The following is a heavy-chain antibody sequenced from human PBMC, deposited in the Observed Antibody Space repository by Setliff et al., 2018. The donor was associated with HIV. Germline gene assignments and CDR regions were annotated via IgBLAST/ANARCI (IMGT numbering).Heavy chain of an antibody. V-gene: IGHV4-59*08. CDR2: IYTSGFA. D-gene: IGHD5-12*01. J-gene: IGHJ4*02. CDR1: GGSMSTYY. CDR3: ARQVSIPGVAITPVDY. Sequence: SETLSLTCTVSGGSMSTYYWSWIRQPPGKGLEWIGYIYTSGFAAYNPSLKSRLTISVDTSKSQFSLRLTSVTAADTAIYYCARQVSIPGVAITPVDYWGQGALVTVSS.